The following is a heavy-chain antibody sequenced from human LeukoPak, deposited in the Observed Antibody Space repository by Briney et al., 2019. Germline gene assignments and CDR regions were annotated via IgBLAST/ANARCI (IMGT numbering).Heavy chain of an antibody. V-gene: IGHV1-8*03. CDR1: GYTFSSYD. J-gene: IGHJ4*02. Sequence: ASVKVSCKASGYTFSSYDINWVRQATGQGLEWMGWMNPNSGKTGYAQKFQGRVTITRNTSISTAYMELSSLRSEDTTVYYCARGSMYYGFWSGTKEFDYWGQGTLVTVSS. D-gene: IGHD3-3*01. CDR3: ARGSMYYGFWSGTKEFDY. CDR2: MNPNSGKT.